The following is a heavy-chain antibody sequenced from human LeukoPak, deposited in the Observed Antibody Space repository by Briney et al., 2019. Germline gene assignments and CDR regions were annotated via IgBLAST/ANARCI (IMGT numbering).Heavy chain of an antibody. CDR3: ARGSYDSSDFEYFHH. CDR1: GYTFTGNY. CDR2: INPNSGGT. V-gene: IGHV1-2*02. D-gene: IGHD3-22*01. J-gene: IGHJ1*01. Sequence: GASVKVSCKASGYTFTGNYMHWLRQAPGQGLQWMGWINPNSGGTNYAQKFQGRVTMTRDTSTSTAYMELNRLRSDDTAVYYCARGSYDSSDFEYFHHWGQGTLVTVSS.